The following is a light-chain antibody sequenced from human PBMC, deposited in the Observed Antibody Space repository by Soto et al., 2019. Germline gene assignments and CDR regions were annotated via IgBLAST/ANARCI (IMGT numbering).Light chain of an antibody. Sequence: QSALTQPASVSGSPGQSITISCTGTSSDVGNYNLVSWYQQHPGKVPKLMIYEVTKRPSGVSNRFSGSKSGNTASLTISGLQAEDEADYYCCSYAGSSTNAVFGGGTQLTVL. J-gene: IGLJ7*01. V-gene: IGLV2-23*02. CDR1: SSDVGNYNL. CDR3: CSYAGSSTNAV. CDR2: EVT.